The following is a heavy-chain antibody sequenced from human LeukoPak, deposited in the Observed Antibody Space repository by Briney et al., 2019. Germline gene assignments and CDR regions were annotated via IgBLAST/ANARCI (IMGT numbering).Heavy chain of an antibody. CDR1: GGSISSYY. J-gene: IGHJ6*03. V-gene: IGHV4-59*01. D-gene: IGHD3-3*01. CDR3: ARGNDFWSGYYPIYYYYYMDV. Sequence: SEPLTLTCTVSGGSISSYYGSWIRQPPERGLEWIVYIYYSWSTNYNPSLKSRVTISVDTSKNQSSLQLSSLTAADTAVYYCARGNDFWSGYYPIYYYYYMDVWGKGTTVTVSS. CDR2: IYYSWST.